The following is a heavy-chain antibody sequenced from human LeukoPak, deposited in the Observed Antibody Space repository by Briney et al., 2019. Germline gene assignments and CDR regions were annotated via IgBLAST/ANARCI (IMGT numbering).Heavy chain of an antibody. D-gene: IGHD1-26*01. CDR2: IKEDGTET. J-gene: IGHJ4*02. V-gene: IGHV3-7*01. CDR1: GFMFSSNW. Sequence: GSLRLSCAASGFMFSSNWMSWVRLAPGKGLEWVANIKEDGTETYYVDSVKGRFTISRDNAKNSLYLQMNSLRAEDTAVYYCARDDGRSLFDYWGQGTLVTVSS. CDR3: ARDDGRSLFDY.